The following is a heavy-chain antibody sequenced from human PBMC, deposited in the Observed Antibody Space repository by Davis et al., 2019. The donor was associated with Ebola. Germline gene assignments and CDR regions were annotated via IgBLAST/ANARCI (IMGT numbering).Heavy chain of an antibody. CDR2: ISSSSSYI. Sequence: GGSLRLSCAASGFTFSSYSMNWVRQAPGKGLEWVSSISSSSSYIYYADSVKGRFTISRDNAKNSLYLQMNSLRAEDTAVYYCARESKNRGVLYYYYGMDVWGQGTTVTVSS. V-gene: IGHV3-21*01. CDR3: ARESKNRGVLYYYYGMDV. D-gene: IGHD3-10*01. J-gene: IGHJ6*02. CDR1: GFTFSSYS.